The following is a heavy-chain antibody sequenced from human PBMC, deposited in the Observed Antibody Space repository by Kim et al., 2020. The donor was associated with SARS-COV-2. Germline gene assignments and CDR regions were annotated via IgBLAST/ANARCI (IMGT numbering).Heavy chain of an antibody. Sequence: GESLKISCKGSGYSFSNYWLGWVRQIPGKGLEWMGIIYPGDSASRYSPSFQGQVTISADKSISTAYLQWSSLKASDTATYYCALLIAAAGTGYFDHWGQGTLVTVSS. CDR2: IYPGDSAS. V-gene: IGHV5-51*01. CDR1: GYSFSNYW. CDR3: ALLIAAAGTGYFDH. D-gene: IGHD6-13*01. J-gene: IGHJ4*02.